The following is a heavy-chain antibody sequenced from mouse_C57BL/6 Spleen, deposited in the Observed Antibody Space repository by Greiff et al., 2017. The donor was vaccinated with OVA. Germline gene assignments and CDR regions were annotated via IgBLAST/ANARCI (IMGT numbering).Heavy chain of an antibody. CDR1: GYAFTNYL. J-gene: IGHJ1*03. CDR2: INPGSGGT. CDR3: ARWDGSSYWYFDV. D-gene: IGHD1-1*01. Sequence: QVQLQQSGAELVRPGTSVKVSCKASGYAFTNYLIEWVKQRPGQGLEWIGVINPGSGGTNYNEKFKGKATLTADKSSSPAYMQLRSLTSVDSAVYFCARWDGSSYWYFDVWGTGTTVTVSS. V-gene: IGHV1-54*01.